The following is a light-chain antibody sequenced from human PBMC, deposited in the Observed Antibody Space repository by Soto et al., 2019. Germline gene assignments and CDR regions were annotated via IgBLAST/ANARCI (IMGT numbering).Light chain of an antibody. J-gene: IGKJ5*01. Sequence: EIVLTQSPATLSLSPGERATLXCRASQSVSKSLAWYQQKPGQAPRLLIYGASTRATGIPARFSGSGSGTEFTLTISSLQSEDFAVYYCQQYNNWPPITFGQGTRLENK. V-gene: IGKV3-15*01. CDR3: QQYNNWPPIT. CDR2: GAS. CDR1: QSVSKS.